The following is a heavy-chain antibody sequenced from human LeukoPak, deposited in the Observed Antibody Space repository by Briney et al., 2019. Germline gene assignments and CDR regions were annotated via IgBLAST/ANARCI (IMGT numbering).Heavy chain of an antibody. Sequence: GVSLRLSCAASGFTFSSYWMCWVRQAPGKGLEWVANIKQDGSEKYYVDSVKGRFAISRDNAKNSLHLQLNSLRAEDTAVYYCASGARGTREGGDLYSFDYWGQGTLVTVSS. J-gene: IGHJ4*02. D-gene: IGHD4-17*01. V-gene: IGHV3-7*01. CDR1: GFTFSSYW. CDR2: IKQDGSEK. CDR3: ASGARGTREGGDLYSFDY.